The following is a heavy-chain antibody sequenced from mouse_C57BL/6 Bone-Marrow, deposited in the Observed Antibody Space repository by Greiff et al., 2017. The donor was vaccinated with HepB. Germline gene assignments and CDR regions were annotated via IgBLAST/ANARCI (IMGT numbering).Heavy chain of an antibody. CDR1: GFTFSSYA. CDR2: ISDGGSYT. Sequence: EVQRVESGGGLVKPGGSLKLSCAASGFTFSSYAMSWVRQTPEKRLEWVATISDGGSYTYYPDNVKGRFTISRDNAKNNLYLQMSHLKSEDTAMYYCAREEGIYYYGSRSWYFDVWGTGTTVTVSS. D-gene: IGHD1-1*01. CDR3: AREEGIYYYGSRSWYFDV. J-gene: IGHJ1*03. V-gene: IGHV5-4*01.